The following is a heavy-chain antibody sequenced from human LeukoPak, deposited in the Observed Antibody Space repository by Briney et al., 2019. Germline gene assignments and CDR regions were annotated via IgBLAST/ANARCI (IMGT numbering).Heavy chain of an antibody. Sequence: SETLSLTCAVYGGSFSGYYWSWIRQPPGKGLEWIGEINHSGSTNYNPSLKSRVTISVDTSKNQFSLKLSSVTAADTAVYYCAATYYYGSGSISIWGQGTLVTVSS. V-gene: IGHV4-34*01. CDR3: AATYYYGSGSISI. J-gene: IGHJ4*02. D-gene: IGHD3-10*01. CDR2: INHSGST. CDR1: GGSFSGYY.